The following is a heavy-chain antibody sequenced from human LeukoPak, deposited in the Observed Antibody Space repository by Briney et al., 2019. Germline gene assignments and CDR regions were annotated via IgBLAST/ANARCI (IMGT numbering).Heavy chain of an antibody. J-gene: IGHJ4*02. Sequence: SETLSLTCTVSGGSISSYYWSWIRQPPGKGLEWIGYIYYNGSTNYNPSLKSRVTISVDTSKNQFSLKLSSVTAADTAVYYCARFAYCGGHCWYYFDYWGQGTLVTVSS. CDR1: GGSISSYY. D-gene: IGHD2-21*02. V-gene: IGHV4-59*01. CDR3: ARFAYCGGHCWYYFDY. CDR2: IYYNGST.